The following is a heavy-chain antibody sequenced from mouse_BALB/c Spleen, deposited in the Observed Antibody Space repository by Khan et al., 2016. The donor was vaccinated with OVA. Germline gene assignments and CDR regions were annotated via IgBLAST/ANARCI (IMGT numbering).Heavy chain of an antibody. CDR3: AGVYGGNFDY. Sequence: VQLQQSGPGLVKPSLSLSLTCTVTGYSIASNYAWNWIRQFPGNKLEWMGFISYSGNTNYNPSLKSRISITRDPSKNQFFLQLNSVTSEETATYYCAGVYGGNFDYWGQGTTLTVSS. CDR2: ISYSGNT. V-gene: IGHV3-2*02. D-gene: IGHD1-1*01. J-gene: IGHJ2*01. CDR1: GYSIASNYA.